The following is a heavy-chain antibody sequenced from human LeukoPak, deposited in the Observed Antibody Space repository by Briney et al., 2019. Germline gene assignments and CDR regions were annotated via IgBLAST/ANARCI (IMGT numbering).Heavy chain of an antibody. CDR1: GFTFDDYV. J-gene: IGHJ3*02. Sequence: GGSLRLSCAASGFTFDDYVMNWVRQAPGKGLEWVSGISWNSGTIGYADSVKGRFTISRDNAKNSLYLQMDSLRAEDTALYYCVKGAAYHLGDAFDIWGQGTMVTVSS. D-gene: IGHD2-15*01. CDR3: VKGAAYHLGDAFDI. CDR2: ISWNSGTI. V-gene: IGHV3-9*01.